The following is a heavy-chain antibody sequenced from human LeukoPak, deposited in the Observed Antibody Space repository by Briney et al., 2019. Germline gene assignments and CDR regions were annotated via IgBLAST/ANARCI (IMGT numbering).Heavy chain of an antibody. CDR2: INHSGST. V-gene: IGHV4-34*01. CDR1: GGSFSGYY. D-gene: IGHD2-21*02. CDR3: ARTTYCGGDCYPPYYFDY. J-gene: IGHJ4*02. Sequence: PSETLSLTCAVYGGSFSGYYWSWIRQPPGKGLEWIGEINHSGSTNYNPSLKSRVTISVDTSKNQFSLKLSSVTAADTAVYYCARTTYCGGDCYPPYYFDYWGQGTLVTVSS.